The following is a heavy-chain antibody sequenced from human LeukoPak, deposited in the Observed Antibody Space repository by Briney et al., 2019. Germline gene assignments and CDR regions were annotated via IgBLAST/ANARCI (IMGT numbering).Heavy chain of an antibody. Sequence: SLRLSCAASGFTFSSYGMHWVRQAPGKGLEWVAVIWYDGSNKYYADSVKGRFTISRDNSKNTLYLQMNSLRAEDTAVYYCARDGSGWSNWFDPWGQGTLVTVSS. CDR1: GFTFSSYG. J-gene: IGHJ5*02. CDR3: ARDGSGWSNWFDP. CDR2: IWYDGSNK. V-gene: IGHV3-33*01. D-gene: IGHD6-19*01.